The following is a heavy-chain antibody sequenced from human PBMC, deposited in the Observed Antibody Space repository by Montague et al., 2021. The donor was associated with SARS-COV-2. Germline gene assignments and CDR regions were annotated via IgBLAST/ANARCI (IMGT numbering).Heavy chain of an antibody. Sequence: SETLSLTCTVSGFSIGGGDYWGWIRQPPGKGLVWIGSIYHSGTTYYNPSLRSRLTMSIDTSTNQFSLRLPSVTAADTAVFFCVREKAGGLRNVFDIWGQGTTVTVSS. V-gene: IGHV4-38-2*02. J-gene: IGHJ3*02. CDR2: IYHSGTT. CDR1: GFSIGGGDY. CDR3: VREKAGGLRNVFDI.